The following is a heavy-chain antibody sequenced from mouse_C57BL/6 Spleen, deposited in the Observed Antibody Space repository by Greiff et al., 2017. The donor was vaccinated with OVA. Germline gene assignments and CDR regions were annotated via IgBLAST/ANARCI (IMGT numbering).Heavy chain of an antibody. CDR3: ARRGTMARGDY. V-gene: IGHV1-50*01. CDR2: IDPSDSYT. CDR1: GYTFTSYW. D-gene: IGHD1-1*02. J-gene: IGHJ4*01. Sequence: QVQLQRPGAELVKPGASVKLSCKASGYTFTSYWMQWVKQRPGQGLEWIGEIDPSDSYTNYNQKFKGKATLTVDTSSSTAYMQLSSLTSEDSAVYYCARRGTMARGDYWGQGTSVTVSS.